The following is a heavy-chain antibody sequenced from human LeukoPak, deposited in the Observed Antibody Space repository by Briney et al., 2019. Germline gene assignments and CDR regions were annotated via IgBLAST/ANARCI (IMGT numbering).Heavy chain of an antibody. CDR2: ISWNSGSI. Sequence: PGRSLRLSCAASGFTFDDYAMHWVRQAPGKGLEWVSGISWNSGSIGYADSVKGRFTISRDNAKNSLYLQMNALRPEDTAVYYCARDCVEGDLHLRQPEAYFDYWGQGTLVTVSS. J-gene: IGHJ4*02. CDR1: GFTFDDYA. V-gene: IGHV3-9*01. CDR3: ARDCVEGDLHLRQPEAYFDY. D-gene: IGHD1-14*01.